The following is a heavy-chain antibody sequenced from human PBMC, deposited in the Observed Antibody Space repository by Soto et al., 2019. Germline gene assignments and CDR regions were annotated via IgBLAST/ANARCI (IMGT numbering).Heavy chain of an antibody. V-gene: IGHV1-18*01. J-gene: IGHJ4*02. D-gene: IGHD1-26*01. CDR2: SSTYNGNT. Sequence: QVQLVQSGAEVKKPGASVKVSCKASGYTFISYGIGWVRQAPGQGLEWMGWSSTYNGNTKYAQKFQGRVTMTTDTSTSTAYMDLRNLRSDDTAVYYCVRDWREGVGSAFYYWGQGTLVAVSS. CDR3: VRDWREGVGSAFYY. CDR1: GYTFISYG.